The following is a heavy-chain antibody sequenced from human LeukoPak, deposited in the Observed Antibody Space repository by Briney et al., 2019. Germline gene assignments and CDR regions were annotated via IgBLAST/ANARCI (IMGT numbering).Heavy chain of an antibody. J-gene: IGHJ4*02. CDR2: INHSGST. D-gene: IGHD3-22*01. CDR3: ARGSYYYYYDSSGYEGTGFDY. CDR1: GGSFSGYY. V-gene: IGHV4-34*01. Sequence: SETLSPTCAVYGGSFSGYYWTWIRQPPGKGLEWIGEINHSGSTNYNRSLKNRVSISVDTSKNQFSLKLSSVTAADTAVYYCARGSYYYYYDSSGYEGTGFDYWGQGTLVTVSS.